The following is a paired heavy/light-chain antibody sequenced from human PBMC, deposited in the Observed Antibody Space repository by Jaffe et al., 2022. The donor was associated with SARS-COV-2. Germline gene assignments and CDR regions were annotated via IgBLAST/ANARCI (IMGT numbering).Heavy chain of an antibody. Sequence: QVQLQESGPGLVKPSETLSLTCIVSDGSISKFYWHWIRQAPGQRPDWIGFINDSGSTSYNPSLKSRVTISVDTSKNQFSLKLSSVTAADTAVYYCAREYSSFDYWGQGTLVTVSS. D-gene: IGHD6-19*01. J-gene: IGHJ4*02. CDR2: INDSGST. CDR1: DGSISKFY. V-gene: IGHV4-59*01. CDR3: AREYSSFDY.
Light chain of an antibody. CDR3: QQYGSSPRT. CDR2: GAS. J-gene: IGKJ1*01. Sequence: EIVLTQSPGTLSLSPGERTTLSCRASQTVPSNYLAWYQQEPGQPPRLLIYGASIRATGIPDRFSGSGSGTDFTLTISRLEPEDFAVYYCQQYGSSPRTFGQGTKVEIK. CDR1: QTVPSNY. V-gene: IGKV3-20*01.